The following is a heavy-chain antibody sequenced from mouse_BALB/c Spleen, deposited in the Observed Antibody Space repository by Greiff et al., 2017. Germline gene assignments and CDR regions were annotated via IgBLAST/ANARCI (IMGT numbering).Heavy chain of an antibody. V-gene: IGHV2-9*02. CDR1: GFSLTSYG. CDR2: IWAGGST. J-gene: IGHJ1*01. CDR3: ASPTDYGSSYWYFDV. Sequence: QVQLKESGPGLVAPSQSLSITCTVSGFSLTSYGVHWVRQPPGKGLEWLGVIWAGGSTNYNSALMSRLSISKDNSKSQVFLKMNSLQTDDTAMYYCASPTDYGSSYWYFDVWGAGTTVTVSS. D-gene: IGHD1-1*01.